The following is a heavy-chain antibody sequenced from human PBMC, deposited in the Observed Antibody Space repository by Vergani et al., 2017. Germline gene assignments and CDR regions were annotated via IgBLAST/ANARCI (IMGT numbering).Heavy chain of an antibody. J-gene: IGHJ4*01. CDR3: TTGFPGSSWSTY. V-gene: IGHV3-49*04. Sequence: EVQLVESGGVVVQPGGSLRLSCAASGFTFDDYTMHWVRQAPGKGLEWVGFVRNKEDGGTPEHAASVKGRFTISRDDSKAIAYLQMNSLKTEDTAVYYCTTGFPGSSWSTYWGQGTLVTVSS. CDR1: GFTFDDYT. CDR2: VRNKEDGGTP. D-gene: IGHD6-13*01.